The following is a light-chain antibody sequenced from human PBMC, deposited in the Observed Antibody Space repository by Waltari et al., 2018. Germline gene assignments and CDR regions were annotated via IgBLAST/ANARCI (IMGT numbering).Light chain of an antibody. CDR1: SLRSYY. V-gene: IGLV3-19*01. J-gene: IGLJ2*01. Sequence: QDPAVSVAMGQTVRITCQGDSLRSYYASWYQQRPGQAPILVMYDKNNRPSGVPDRFSGASSDNTASLTITGAQAEDEASYYCHSRDASGVGGSFGGGTKLTVL. CDR2: DKN. CDR3: HSRDASGVGGS.